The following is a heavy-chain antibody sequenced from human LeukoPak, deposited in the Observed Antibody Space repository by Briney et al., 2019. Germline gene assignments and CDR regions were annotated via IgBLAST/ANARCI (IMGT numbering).Heavy chain of an antibody. CDR1: GGSISSYY. CDR3: ARDKSGWTWRYFDY. V-gene: IGHV4-59*01. J-gene: IGHJ4*02. CDR2: IYYSGST. Sequence: PSETLSLTCTVSGGSISSYYWSWIRQPPGKGPEWIGYIYYSGSTNYNPSLKSRVTISVDTSKNQFSLKLSSVTAADTAVYYCARDKSGWTWRYFDYWGQGTLVTVSS. D-gene: IGHD6-19*01.